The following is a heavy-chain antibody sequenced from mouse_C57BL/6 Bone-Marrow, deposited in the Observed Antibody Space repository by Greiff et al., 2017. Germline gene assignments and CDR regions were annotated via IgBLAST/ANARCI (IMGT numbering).Heavy chain of an antibody. D-gene: IGHD1-1*01. CDR3: SRASYYYDDSLDY. J-gene: IGHJ2*01. V-gene: IGHV3-2*02. CDR1: GYSITSDYA. CDR2: ISYSGST. Sequence: EVKLQESGPGLVKPSQSLSLTCTVTGYSITSDYAWNWIRQFPGNKLGWMGYISYSGSTSYSPSLKRRISITRDTSKNQFFLQLNSVTTEDTATYYCSRASYYYDDSLDYWGQGTTLTVSS.